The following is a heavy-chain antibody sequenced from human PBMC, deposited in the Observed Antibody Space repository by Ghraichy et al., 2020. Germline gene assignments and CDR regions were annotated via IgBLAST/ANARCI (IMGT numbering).Heavy chain of an antibody. Sequence: SETLSLTCAVYVGSFSGYYWSWIRQPPGKGLEWIGEINPTGSTNNSPSLKSRLTMLVDTSKNQFSLKLKSVTAADTAIYYCAKASYSSAWNQDHYGMDVWGQGTTVTVSS. CDR1: VGSFSGYY. D-gene: IGHD6-19*01. J-gene: IGHJ6*02. CDR3: AKASYSSAWNQDHYGMDV. CDR2: INPTGST. V-gene: IGHV4-34*01.